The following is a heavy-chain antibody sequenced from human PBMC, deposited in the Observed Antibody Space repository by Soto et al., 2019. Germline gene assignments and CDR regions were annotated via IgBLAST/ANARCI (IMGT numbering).Heavy chain of an antibody. V-gene: IGHV3-7*03. CDR2: IKQDGSET. D-gene: IGHD1-26*01. CDR1: GFTFSTYW. CDR3: ARDDSYFSRFEF. J-gene: IGHJ4*02. Sequence: EVQLVESGGGLVQPGGSLRLSCAASGFTFSTYWLSWVRQGPGKRLEWVANIKQDGSETYYVDSVKGRFTISRDNAKNSLYLQMNSLRAEDTAVYYCARDDSYFSRFEFWGQGTLVTVSS.